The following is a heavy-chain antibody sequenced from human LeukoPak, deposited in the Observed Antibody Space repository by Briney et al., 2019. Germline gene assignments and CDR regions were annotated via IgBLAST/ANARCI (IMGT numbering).Heavy chain of an antibody. V-gene: IGHV3-30*18. CDR1: GFTLSSYG. J-gene: IGHJ4*02. CDR2: ISYDGSNK. Sequence: GGSLRLSCAASGFTLSSYGMHWVRQAPGKGLEWVAVISYDGSNKYYAVSVKGRFTISRDNSKNTLYLQMNSLRAEDTAVYYCAKQSWGSTYYFDYWGQGTLVTVSS. CDR3: AKQSWGSTYYFDY. D-gene: IGHD7-27*01.